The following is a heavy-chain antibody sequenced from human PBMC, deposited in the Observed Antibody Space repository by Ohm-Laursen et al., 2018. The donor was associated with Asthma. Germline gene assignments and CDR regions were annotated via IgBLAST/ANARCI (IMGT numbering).Heavy chain of an antibody. V-gene: IGHV1-3*01. D-gene: IGHD4-17*01. CDR3: TRDIGYGDDTFDY. J-gene: IGHJ4*02. Sequence: AASVKVSCNASGYTFTSYAMHWVRQAPGQRLEWMGWINAGNGNTKYSQKFQGRVTITTDTFTSTAYMELRSLRSDDTAVYYCTRDIGYGDDTFDYWGQGTLVTVSS. CDR2: INAGNGNT. CDR1: GYTFTSYA.